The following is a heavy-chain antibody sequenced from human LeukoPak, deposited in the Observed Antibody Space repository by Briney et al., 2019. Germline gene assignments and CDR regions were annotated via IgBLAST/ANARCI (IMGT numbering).Heavy chain of an antibody. V-gene: IGHV4-59*01. CDR3: ARVPPKGRANYYYMDV. J-gene: IGHJ6*03. D-gene: IGHD1-26*01. Sequence: KASGTRSLTCTVSGGSISSYYWSWIRQPPGKGLEWIGYIYYSGSTNYNPSLKSRVTISVDTSKNQFSLKLSSVTAADTAVYYCARVPPKGRANYYYMDVWGKGTTVTVSS. CDR2: IYYSGST. CDR1: GGSISSYY.